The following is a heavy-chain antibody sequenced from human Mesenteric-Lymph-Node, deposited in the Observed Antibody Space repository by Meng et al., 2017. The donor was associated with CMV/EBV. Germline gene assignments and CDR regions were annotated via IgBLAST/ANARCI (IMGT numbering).Heavy chain of an antibody. V-gene: IGHV3-23*01. CDR1: GFTFSSYA. CDR3: AKEMEKYYYDSSALNV. D-gene: IGHD3-22*01. Sequence: GESLKISCAASGFTFSSYAMTWVRQAPGKGLDWVSAISGSGGSTYYADSVKGRFTISRDNSKSTLYLQMNSLRPEDTAVYYCAKEMEKYYYDSSALNVWGQGTTVTVSS. CDR2: ISGSGGST. J-gene: IGHJ6*02.